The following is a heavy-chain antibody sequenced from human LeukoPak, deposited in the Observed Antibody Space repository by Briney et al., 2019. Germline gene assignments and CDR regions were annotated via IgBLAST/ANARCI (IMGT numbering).Heavy chain of an antibody. CDR2: MNPNSGNT. J-gene: IGHJ4*02. V-gene: IGHV1-8*01. D-gene: IGHD2-2*01. Sequence: ASVKVSCKASGYTFTSYDINWVRQATGQGPEWMGWMNPNSGNTGYAQKFQGRVTMTRNTSISTAYMELSSLRSEDTAVYYCARGCERSSTSCYSDYWGQGTLVTVSS. CDR1: GYTFTSYD. CDR3: ARGCERSSTSCYSDY.